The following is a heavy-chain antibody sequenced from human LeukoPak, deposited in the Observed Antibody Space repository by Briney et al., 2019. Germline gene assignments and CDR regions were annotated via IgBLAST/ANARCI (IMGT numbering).Heavy chain of an antibody. CDR1: GGSISSYY. D-gene: IGHD4-23*01. CDR2: IYPSGST. J-gene: IGHJ4*02. Sequence: SETLSLTCTVSGGSISSYYWSWIRQPAGKGLEWIGRIYPSGSTNYNPSVKSRVTMSLDTSKNQFSLKLSSVTAADTAVYYCARDWPRLRWSLDYWGQGTLVTVSS. CDR3: ARDWPRLRWSLDY. V-gene: IGHV4-4*07.